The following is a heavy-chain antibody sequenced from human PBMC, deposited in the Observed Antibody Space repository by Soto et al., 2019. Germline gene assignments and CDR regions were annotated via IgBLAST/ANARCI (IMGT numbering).Heavy chain of an antibody. CDR2: VHHSWGS. CDR1: GGSISSYY. V-gene: IGHV4-59*08. CDR3: ARQGFGPLHGLVDV. Sequence: QVQLQESGPGLVKPSETLSLSCTVSGGSISSYYWSWFRQSPGKRMEWIGYVHHSWGSSYNPSLQRQVAISLDTSKSQFSLTVTSVTATATAVYYCARQGFGPLHGLVDVWGQGTTVTVSS. J-gene: IGHJ6*02. D-gene: IGHD3-10*01.